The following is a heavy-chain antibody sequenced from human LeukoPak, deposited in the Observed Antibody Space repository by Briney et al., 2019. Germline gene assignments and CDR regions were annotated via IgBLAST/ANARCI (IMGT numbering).Heavy chain of an antibody. CDR2: VGPSGART. CDR1: GFTFSHHG. J-gene: IGHJ3*02. Sequence: GGSLRLSCAASGFTFSHHGMNWVRQAPGKGLEWVSGVGPSGARTYYADSVKGRFTVSRDNAKNSLYLQMNSLRAEDTAVYYCARDYYYDSSGYSSVGGFDIWGQGTMVTVSS. V-gene: IGHV3-23*01. D-gene: IGHD3-22*01. CDR3: ARDYYYDSSGYSSVGGFDI.